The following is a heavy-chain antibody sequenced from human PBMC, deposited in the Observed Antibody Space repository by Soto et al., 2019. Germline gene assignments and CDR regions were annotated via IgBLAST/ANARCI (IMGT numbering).Heavy chain of an antibody. CDR2: IIPILGTA. V-gene: IGHV1-69*06. D-gene: IGHD5-18*01. Sequence: QVQLVQSGAEVKKPGSSVKVSCKASGGTFSSYAISWVRQAPGQGLEWMGGIIPILGTANYAQKFQGRVTITADKSTSTAYMELSSLRSEDTAVYYCASLVDTAMVTGYFDYWGQGTLVTVSS. CDR1: GGTFSSYA. J-gene: IGHJ4*02. CDR3: ASLVDTAMVTGYFDY.